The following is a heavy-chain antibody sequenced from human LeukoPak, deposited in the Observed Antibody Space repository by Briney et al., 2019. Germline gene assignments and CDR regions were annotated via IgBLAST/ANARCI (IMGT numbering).Heavy chain of an antibody. J-gene: IGHJ4*02. CDR3: VPTAVVRDYYFDY. Sequence: ASVKVSCKASGYSFTGYYMHWVRQAPGQGLEWMGWINPNSGGTNYAQKFQGRVTMTRDTSISTAYMELSRLTSDDTAVYYFVPTAVVRDYYFDYWGQGTLGTVSS. CDR2: INPNSGGT. CDR1: GYSFTGYY. D-gene: IGHD4-23*01. V-gene: IGHV1-2*02.